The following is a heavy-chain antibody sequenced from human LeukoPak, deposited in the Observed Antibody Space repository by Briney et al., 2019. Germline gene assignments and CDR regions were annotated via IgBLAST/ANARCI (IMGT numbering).Heavy chain of an antibody. J-gene: IGHJ3*02. CDR1: GGSISSYY. CDR3: ARGDSSSPHSPAKGAFDI. CDR2: IYTSGST. Sequence: SETLSLTCTVSGGSISSYYWSWIRQPAGKGLEWIGRIYTSGSTNYNPSLKSRVTMSVDTSKNQFSLKLSSVTAADTAVYYCARGDSSSPHSPAKGAFDIWGQGTMVTVSS. V-gene: IGHV4-4*07. D-gene: IGHD6-6*01.